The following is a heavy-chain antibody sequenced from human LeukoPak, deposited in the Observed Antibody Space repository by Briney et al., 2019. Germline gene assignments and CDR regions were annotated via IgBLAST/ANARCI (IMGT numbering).Heavy chain of an antibody. Sequence: GGSLRLSCAASGFTFSSYAMSWVRQAPGKGLEWVSAISGSGGATYYADSVRGRFTISRDNSKNTLYLQMNSLRAEDTAVYYCALWGSSGWYFVWGQGTMVTVSS. V-gene: IGHV3-23*01. D-gene: IGHD6-19*01. CDR1: GFTFSSYA. CDR3: ALWGSSGWYFV. CDR2: ISGSGGAT. J-gene: IGHJ3*01.